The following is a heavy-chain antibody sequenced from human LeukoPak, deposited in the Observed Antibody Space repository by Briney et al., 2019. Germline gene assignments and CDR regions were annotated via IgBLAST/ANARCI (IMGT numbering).Heavy chain of an antibody. D-gene: IGHD2-15*01. CDR3: ARSLGYCSGGSCYNWFDP. Sequence: PGGSLRLSCAASGFTFSSYGMHWVRQAPGKGLEWVAVIWYDGSNKYYADSVKGRFTISRDISKNTLYLQMHSLRAEDTAVYYCARSLGYCSGGSCYNWFDPWGQGTLVTVSS. V-gene: IGHV3-33*03. CDR2: IWYDGSNK. CDR1: GFTFSSYG. J-gene: IGHJ5*02.